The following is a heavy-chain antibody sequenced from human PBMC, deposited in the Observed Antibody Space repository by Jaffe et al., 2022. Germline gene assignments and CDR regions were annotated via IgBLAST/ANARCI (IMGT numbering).Heavy chain of an antibody. J-gene: IGHJ6*03. CDR3: ARPGYCTGGVRCNYYYYYMDV. Sequence: QVQLVQSGSELKKPGASVKVSCKASGYTFTSYAMNWVRQAPGQGLEWMGWINTNTGNPTYAQGFTGRFVFSLDTSVSTAYLQISSLKAEDTAVYYCARPGYCTGGVRCNYYYYYMDVWGKGTTVTVSS. D-gene: IGHD2-8*02. CDR1: GYTFTSYA. CDR2: INTNTGNP. V-gene: IGHV7-4-1*02.